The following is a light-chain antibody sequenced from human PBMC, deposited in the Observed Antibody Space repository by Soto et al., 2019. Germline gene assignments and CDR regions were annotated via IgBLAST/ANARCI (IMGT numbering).Light chain of an antibody. J-gene: IGKJ4*01. CDR1: QVIGYW. V-gene: IGKV1-12*02. CDR3: QQVNSFPFT. Sequence: DIQMTHSPSSVSASVGDRVTITCRASQVIGYWLGWFQQKPGKAPKLLIYAASYLQSGVPSRFSGSGSGTDFTLTISSLQPEDFATYYCQQVNSFPFTFGGGTKVDIK. CDR2: AAS.